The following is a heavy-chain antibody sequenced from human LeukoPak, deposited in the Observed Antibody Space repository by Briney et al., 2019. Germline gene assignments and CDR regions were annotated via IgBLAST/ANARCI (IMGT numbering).Heavy chain of an antibody. V-gene: IGHV3-7*01. J-gene: IGHJ4*02. Sequence: GGSLRLSCAASGFTFSSYWMSWVRQAPGKGLEWVANIKQDGSEKYYVDSVKGRFTISRDNAKNSLYLQMNSLRAEDTAVYYCARASDILTGYYLYYFDYWGQGTLVTVSS. CDR2: IKQDGSEK. CDR3: ARASDILTGYYLYYFDY. D-gene: IGHD3-9*01. CDR1: GFTFSSYW.